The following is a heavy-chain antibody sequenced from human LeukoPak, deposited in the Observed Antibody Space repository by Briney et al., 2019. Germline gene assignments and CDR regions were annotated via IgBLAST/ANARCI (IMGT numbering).Heavy chain of an antibody. CDR2: IIPIFGTA. Sequence: SVKVPCKASGGTFSSYAISWVRQAPGQGLEWMGGIIPIFGTANYAQKFQGRVTITADESTSTAYMELSSLRSEDTAVYYCARDRDGDYFTWYFDLWGRGTLVTVSS. CDR3: ARDRDGDYFTWYFDL. D-gene: IGHD4-17*01. V-gene: IGHV1-69*01. J-gene: IGHJ2*01. CDR1: GGTFSSYA.